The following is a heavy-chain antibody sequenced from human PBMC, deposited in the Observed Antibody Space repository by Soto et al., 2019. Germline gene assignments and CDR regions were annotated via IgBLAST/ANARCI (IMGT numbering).Heavy chain of an antibody. Sequence: SQALSGTGVSSGATIAGMSRAWYWASKSQSRGLGWLGRTYYRSKWNNVYSVSVKRRITLNTDTSKNQFYLQLNSVTPEDTPVYYCAREGGDSCSWYFDSWGQGTLVTVSS. J-gene: IGHJ4*02. V-gene: IGHV6-1*01. CDR3: AREGGDSCSWYFDS. D-gene: IGHD6-13*01. CDR2: TYYRSKWNN. CDR1: GATIAGMSRA.